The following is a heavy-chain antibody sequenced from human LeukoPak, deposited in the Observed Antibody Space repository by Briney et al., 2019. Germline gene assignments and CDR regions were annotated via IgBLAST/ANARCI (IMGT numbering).Heavy chain of an antibody. D-gene: IGHD3-10*01. J-gene: IGHJ4*02. Sequence: PSGTLSLTCTVSGGSISSYDWSWIRQPPGKGLEWIGYIYYSGSTNSNPSLKGRVTISVDTSKHQFSLRLSSVPAADTAVYYCARDGGSPGALDHWGQGTLVTVSS. V-gene: IGHV4-59*01. CDR2: IYYSGST. CDR1: GGSISSYD. CDR3: ARDGGSPGALDH.